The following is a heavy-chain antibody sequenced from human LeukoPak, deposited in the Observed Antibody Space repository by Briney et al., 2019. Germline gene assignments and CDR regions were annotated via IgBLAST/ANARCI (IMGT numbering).Heavy chain of an antibody. J-gene: IGHJ5*02. Sequence: SETLSLTCTVSGGSVNNNYWSWIRQPPGKGLEWIGYIYYGGSTNYNPSLKSRVTISVDTSKNQFSLKLSSVTAADAAVYYCARGIAVAGLDWFDPWGQGTLVTVSS. CDR1: GGSVNNNY. CDR3: ARGIAVAGLDWFDP. V-gene: IGHV4-59*02. D-gene: IGHD6-19*01. CDR2: IYYGGST.